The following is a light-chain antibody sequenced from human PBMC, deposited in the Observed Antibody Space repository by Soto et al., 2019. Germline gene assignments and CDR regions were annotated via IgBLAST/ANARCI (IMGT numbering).Light chain of an antibody. V-gene: IGKV1-5*01. J-gene: IGKJ1*01. Sequence: DIQMTQSPSTLSASVGDRVTITCRASQSISSWLAWYQQKPGKAPKLLIYDASSLESGVPSRFSGRGSGTEFTLTISSLQPDDCATYYCQQYNYYSWTFGQGNKVEIK. CDR2: DAS. CDR1: QSISSW. CDR3: QQYNYYSWT.